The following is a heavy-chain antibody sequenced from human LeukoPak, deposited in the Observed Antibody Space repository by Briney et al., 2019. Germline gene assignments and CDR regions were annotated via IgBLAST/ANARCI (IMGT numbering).Heavy chain of an antibody. CDR2: LSGSGAGT. CDR3: AKKYYYDSSGYYNPQTYFDY. Sequence: GGSLRLSCAASGFTFSSYAMGWVRQAPGKGLEWVSALSGSGAGTYYADSVKGRFTISRDNSKNTLYLQMNSLRVEDTAVYYCAKKYYYDSSGYYNPQTYFDYWGQGTLVTVSS. V-gene: IGHV3-23*01. CDR1: GFTFSSYA. J-gene: IGHJ4*02. D-gene: IGHD3-22*01.